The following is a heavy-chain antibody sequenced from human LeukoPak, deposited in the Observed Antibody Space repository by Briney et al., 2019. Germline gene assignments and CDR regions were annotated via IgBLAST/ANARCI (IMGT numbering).Heavy chain of an antibody. CDR2: INSDGSST. Sequence: GGSLRLSCAASGFTFSSYWMHWVRQAPGKGLVWVSRINSDGSSTSYADSVKGRFTISRDNAKNTVYLQMNSLRDDDTAVYYCVRGVGVSRFNYLDSWGQGTLVIVSS. CDR3: VRGVGVSRFNYLDS. CDR1: GFTFSSYW. D-gene: IGHD6-13*01. V-gene: IGHV3-74*01. J-gene: IGHJ4*02.